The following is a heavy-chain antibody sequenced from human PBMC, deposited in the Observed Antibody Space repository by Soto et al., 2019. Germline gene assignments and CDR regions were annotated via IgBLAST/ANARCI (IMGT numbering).Heavy chain of an antibody. CDR1: GGYG. V-gene: IGHV1-69*06. CDR2: IIPLFATP. Sequence: QVQLVQSGAEVKKPGSSVKVSCKASGGYGISWVRQAPGQGLEWMGGIIPLFATPNYAQKFQGRVTITADKSTSTVYMALSSLRSEDTAVYFCATDDCSTTSCLYGMDVWGPGTTVSVSS. CDR3: ATDDCSTTSCLYGMDV. D-gene: IGHD2-2*01. J-gene: IGHJ6*02.